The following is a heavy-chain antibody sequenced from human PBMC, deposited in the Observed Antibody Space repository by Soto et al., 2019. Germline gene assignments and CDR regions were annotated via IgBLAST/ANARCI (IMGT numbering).Heavy chain of an antibody. CDR3: ARARGYCSGGSCFPFDY. V-gene: IGHV3-66*01. D-gene: IGHD2-15*01. CDR2: IYSGGST. Sequence: EVQLVESGGGLVQPGGSLRLSCAASGFTVSSNYMSWVRQAPGKGLEWVSVIYSGGSTYYADSVKGRFTISRDNSKNTLYLQMNSLRAEDTAVYYCARARGYCSGGSCFPFDYWGQGTLVTVSS. J-gene: IGHJ4*02. CDR1: GFTVSSNY.